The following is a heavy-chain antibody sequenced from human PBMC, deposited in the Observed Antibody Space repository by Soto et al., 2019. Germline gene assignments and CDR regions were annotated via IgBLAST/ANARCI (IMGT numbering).Heavy chain of an antibody. CDR1: GHTFTNYW. D-gene: IGHD2-15*01. V-gene: IGHV5-51*01. Sequence: EVQLVQSEAEVKEPGESLKISCKGSGHTFTNYWIAWVRQMPGKGLEWMGSIYPDDSDTRYSPSFQGQVTISADKSISTAYLQWSSLRASDSAIYYCARHRSLVALPGQRYFDDWGQGTLVTVSS. J-gene: IGHJ4*02. CDR2: IYPDDSDT. CDR3: ARHRSLVALPGQRYFDD.